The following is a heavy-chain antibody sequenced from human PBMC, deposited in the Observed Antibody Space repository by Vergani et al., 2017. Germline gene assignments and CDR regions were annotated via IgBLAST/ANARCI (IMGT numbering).Heavy chain of an antibody. J-gene: IGHJ4*02. Sequence: QVQLQESGPGLVKPPGTLSLTCTVSGDSISSRNWWSWVRQPPGKGLEWLGDIFHNGRTKYNPSLKSRVKISVDKSKNYFSLKVDSVTAADTAVYYCARVQGRGYYLDFWCQGTLVTVSS. V-gene: IGHV4-4*03. D-gene: IGHD1-26*01. CDR3: ARVQGRGYYLDF. CDR1: GDSISSRNW. CDR2: IFHNGRT.